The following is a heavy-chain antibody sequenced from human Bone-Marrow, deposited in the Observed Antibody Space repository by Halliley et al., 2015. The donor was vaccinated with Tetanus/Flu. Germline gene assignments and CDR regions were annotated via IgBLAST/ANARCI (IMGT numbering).Heavy chain of an antibody. D-gene: IGHD3-3*01. V-gene: IGHV5-51*01. CDR3: ARRTPYYDFWSGGEDAYDI. Sequence: QLVQSGAEVKKPGESLKISCEGSGYKFTKYWIDWVRQVPGKGLEWMGTVNPGDSDVRYSPSFQGQVTISADKSINNAYVQWSSLKASDTATYFCARRTPYYDFWSGGEDAYDIWGQGTMVTVSS. CDR1: GYKFTKYW. CDR2: VNPGDSDV. J-gene: IGHJ3*02.